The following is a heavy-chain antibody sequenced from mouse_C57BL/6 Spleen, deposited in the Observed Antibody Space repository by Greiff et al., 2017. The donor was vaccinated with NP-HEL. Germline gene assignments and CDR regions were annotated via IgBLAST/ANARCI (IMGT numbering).Heavy chain of an antibody. CDR3: ASDYGRSSDV. V-gene: IGHV5-17*01. J-gene: IGHJ1*03. CDR2: ISSGSSTI. CDR1: GFTFSDYG. D-gene: IGHD1-1*01. Sequence: EVKLMESGGGLVKPGGSLKLSCAASGFTFSDYGMHWVRQAPEKGLEWVAYISSGSSTIYYADTVKGRFTISRDNAKNTLVLQMTSLRSEDTAMYYCASDYGRSSDVWGTGTTVTVSS.